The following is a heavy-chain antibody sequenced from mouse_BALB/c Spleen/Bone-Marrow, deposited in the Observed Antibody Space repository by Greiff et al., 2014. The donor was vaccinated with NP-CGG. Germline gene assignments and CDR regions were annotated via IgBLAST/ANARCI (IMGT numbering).Heavy chain of an antibody. CDR2: IWAGGST. V-gene: IGHV2-9*02. D-gene: IGHD1-1*01. CDR3: ARDWALYYYGSSYVWFAY. CDR1: GFSLTSYG. J-gene: IGHJ3*01. Sequence: VQVVESGPGLVAPSQSLSITCTVSGFSLTSYGVHWVRQPTGKGLEWLGVIWAGGSTNYNSALMSRLSISKDNSKSQVFLKMNSLKTDDTAMYYCARDWALYYYGSSYVWFAYWGQGTLVTVSA.